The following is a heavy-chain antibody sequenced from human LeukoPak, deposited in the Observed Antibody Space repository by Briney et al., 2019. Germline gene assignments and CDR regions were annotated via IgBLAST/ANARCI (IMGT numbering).Heavy chain of an antibody. CDR1: GGTFSSYA. D-gene: IGHD5-18*01. CDR2: IIPILGIA. J-gene: IGHJ4*02. CDR3: ATANVDTAMASGGNIFDY. Sequence: SVKVSCKASGGTFSSYAISWVRPAPGQGLEWMGRIIPILGIANYAQKFQGRATITADKSTSTAYMELSSLRSEDTAVYYCATANVDTAMASGGNIFDYWGQGTLVTVSS. V-gene: IGHV1-69*04.